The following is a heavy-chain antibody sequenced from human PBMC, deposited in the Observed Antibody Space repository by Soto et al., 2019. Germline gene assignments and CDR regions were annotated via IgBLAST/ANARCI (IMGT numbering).Heavy chain of an antibody. CDR3: ARDGGRHSGGIDY. J-gene: IGHJ4*02. V-gene: IGHV1-69*01. D-gene: IGHD1-26*01. CDR1: GGTVSSYS. CDR2: IIPIFGTA. Sequence: QVQLVQSGAEVKKPGSSVKVSCKASGGTVSSYSINWVRQAPGQGLEWMGEIIPIFGTANYAQKFQGSVTITADESTRTAYVELSSLRSEDTAVYYCARDGGRHSGGIDYWGQGTLVTVSS.